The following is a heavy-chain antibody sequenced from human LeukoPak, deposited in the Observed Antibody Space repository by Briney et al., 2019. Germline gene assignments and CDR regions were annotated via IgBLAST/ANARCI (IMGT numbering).Heavy chain of an antibody. CDR2: IKQDGSEK. CDR3: ARDGVAVAGTGAYYYYYMDV. J-gene: IGHJ6*03. Sequence: GGSLRLSCAASGFTFSSYWMSWVRQAPGKGLEWVANIKQDGSEKYYVDSVKGRFTISRDNAKNSLYLQMNSLRAEDTALYYCARDGVAVAGTGAYYYYYMDVWGKGTTVTVSS. CDR1: GFTFSSYW. D-gene: IGHD6-19*01. V-gene: IGHV3-7*03.